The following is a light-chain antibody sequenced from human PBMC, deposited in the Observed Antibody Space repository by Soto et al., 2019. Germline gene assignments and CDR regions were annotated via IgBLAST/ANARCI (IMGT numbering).Light chain of an antibody. V-gene: IGKV3-15*01. CDR2: SAS. Sequence: EIVMTQSPATLSVSPGERVTLSCRASQTIHSNLAWYQQKPGQPPRLLIFSASTRATGIPARFSGSGSGTEFTLTISSLQSEDFAVYYCQQYNNWPPLTFGGGTKVEIK. CDR1: QTIHSN. CDR3: QQYNNWPPLT. J-gene: IGKJ4*01.